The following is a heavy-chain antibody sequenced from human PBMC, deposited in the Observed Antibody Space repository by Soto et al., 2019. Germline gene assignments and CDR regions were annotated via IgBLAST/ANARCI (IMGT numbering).Heavy chain of an antibody. D-gene: IGHD1-20*01. V-gene: IGHV4-30-4*01. J-gene: IGHJ6*02. Sequence: PSETLSLTCTVSGGSISSGDDFWTWIRQPPGKGLEWIGYIYYSGSTYYNPSLKSRLTMSVDTSKNQFSLKLSSVTAADTAVYYCARDRAKWKDYYYYGMDVWGQRTTVTVSS. CDR1: GGSISSGDDF. CDR2: IYYSGST. CDR3: ARDRAKWKDYYYYGMDV.